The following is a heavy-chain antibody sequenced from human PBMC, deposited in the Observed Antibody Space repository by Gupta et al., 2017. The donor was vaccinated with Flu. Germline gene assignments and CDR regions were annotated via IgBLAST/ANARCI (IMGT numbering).Heavy chain of an antibody. CDR2: INVGSGNT. D-gene: IGHD3-16*02. CDR1: GYTFTSDC. Sequence: QVQLVHSVAGVKNPAASGKVSCTASGYTFTSDCVHWVRQAPGQRLKWIGWINVGSGNTRYSQKYQGRINITRNTSEIKAYRELSSLRSEDTAVYYCEGESYTSSYKTFDYWGQGTLVTVSS. V-gene: IGHV1-3*01. CDR3: EGESYTSSYKTFDY. J-gene: IGHJ4*02.